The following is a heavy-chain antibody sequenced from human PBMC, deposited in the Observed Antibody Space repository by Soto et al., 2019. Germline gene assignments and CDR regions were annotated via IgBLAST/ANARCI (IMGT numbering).Heavy chain of an antibody. CDR1: GFTFSSYS. J-gene: IGHJ6*04. V-gene: IGHV3-21*01. D-gene: IGHD4-17*01. Sequence: EVQLVESGGGLVKPGGSLRLSCTTSGFTFSSYSMNWVRQAPGKGLEWVSSISSSSSYIYYADSVKGRFTISRNNAKKSLYLKMNSLRAEDTAVYYCARFRAVTTMVLDCVDVWGKGTRVNVSS. CDR2: ISSSSSYI. CDR3: ARFRAVTTMVLDCVDV.